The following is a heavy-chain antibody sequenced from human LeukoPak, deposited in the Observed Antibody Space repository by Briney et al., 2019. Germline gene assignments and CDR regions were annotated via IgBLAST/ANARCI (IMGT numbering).Heavy chain of an antibody. CDR1: GYSISSGYY. D-gene: IGHD3-10*01. CDR3: ASVPKDSGTLTLRYYYYMDV. J-gene: IGHJ6*03. CDR2: IYHSGST. Sequence: SETLSLTCTVSGYSISSGYYWGWIRQPPGKGLEWIGSIYHSGSTYYNPSLKSRVTISVDTSKNQFSLKLSSVTAADTAVYYCASVPKDSGTLTLRYYYYMDVWGKGTTVTVSS. V-gene: IGHV4-38-2*02.